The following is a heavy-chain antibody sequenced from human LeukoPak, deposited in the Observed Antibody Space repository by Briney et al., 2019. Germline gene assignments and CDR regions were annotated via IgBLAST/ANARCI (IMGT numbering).Heavy chain of an antibody. D-gene: IGHD6-13*01. Sequence: SETLSLTCAVYGGSFSGYYWSWIRQPPGKGLEWIGEINHSGSTYYNPSLKSRVTISVDRSKNQFSLKLSSVTAADTAVYYCARSPYSSRGVGWFDPWGQGTLVTVSS. J-gene: IGHJ5*02. V-gene: IGHV4-34*01. CDR2: INHSGST. CDR1: GGSFSGYY. CDR3: ARSPYSSRGVGWFDP.